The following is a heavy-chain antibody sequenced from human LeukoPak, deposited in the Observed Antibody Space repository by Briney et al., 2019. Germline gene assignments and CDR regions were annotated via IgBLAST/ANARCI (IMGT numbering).Heavy chain of an antibody. J-gene: IGHJ6*03. CDR3: ARDDGDV. V-gene: IGHV3-7*01. CDR2: INNDGSGK. Sequence: GGALRHSCGTTGFRFSNYLMKWARQAKGKGPEWVASINNDGSGKYFVDSVKDRFTISRDNAKNSLYLQINSLKVEDTAIYYCARDDGDVWGIGTTVTVSS. CDR1: GFRFSNYL.